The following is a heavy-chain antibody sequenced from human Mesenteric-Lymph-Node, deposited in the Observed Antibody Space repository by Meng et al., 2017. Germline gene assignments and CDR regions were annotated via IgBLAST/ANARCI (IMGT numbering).Heavy chain of an antibody. CDR1: GGSFSGYY. V-gene: IGHV4-34*01. CDR2: IYHSGST. Sequence: QVQLQQWGAGLLKPSETLSLTCAVYGGSFSGYYWSWIRQPPGKGLEWIGEIYHSGSTNYNPSLKSRVTISVDTSKNQFSLKLSSVTAAGTAVYYCARGPTTYFDYWGQGTLVTVSS. D-gene: IGHD4-17*01. J-gene: IGHJ4*02. CDR3: ARGPTTYFDY.